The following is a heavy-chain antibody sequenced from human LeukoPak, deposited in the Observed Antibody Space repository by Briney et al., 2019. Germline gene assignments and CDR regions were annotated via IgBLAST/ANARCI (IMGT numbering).Heavy chain of an antibody. V-gene: IGHV5-51*01. CDR2: IYPGDSDT. CDR1: GYSFTTYW. Sequence: GESLKISCKGSGYSFTTYWIAWVRQMPGKGLEWMGIIYPGDSDTRYSPSFQGQVTISADKSISTAYLQWSSLKASDTAMYYCARKGIAVAGLSYYYYMDVWGKGTTVTVSS. D-gene: IGHD6-19*01. J-gene: IGHJ6*03. CDR3: ARKGIAVAGLSYYYYMDV.